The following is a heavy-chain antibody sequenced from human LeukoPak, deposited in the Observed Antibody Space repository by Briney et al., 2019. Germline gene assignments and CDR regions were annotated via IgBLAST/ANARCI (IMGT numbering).Heavy chain of an antibody. J-gene: IGHJ4*02. V-gene: IGHV3-21*01. Sequence: PGGSLRLTCAASGFTFSSYSMNWVRQAPGKGLEWVSSISSSSSYIYYADSVKGRFTISRDNAKNSLYLQVNSLRAEDTAVYYCARNSDYDFWSGPPGYWGQGTLVTVSS. D-gene: IGHD3-3*01. CDR3: ARNSDYDFWSGPPGY. CDR2: ISSSSSYI. CDR1: GFTFSSYS.